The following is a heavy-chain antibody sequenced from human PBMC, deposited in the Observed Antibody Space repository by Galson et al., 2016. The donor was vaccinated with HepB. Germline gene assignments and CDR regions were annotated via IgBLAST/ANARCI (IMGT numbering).Heavy chain of an antibody. CDR2: LSANSGAT. CDR1: GDTFTGYY. J-gene: IGHJ3*02. CDR3: ATSTGYRSGWGAFDI. D-gene: IGHD6-25*01. Sequence: SVKVSCKASGDTFTGYYIHWVRQAPGQGLAWMAWLSANSGATNYAQKFQGWVTMTRDTSISTAYMELTSLTSDATAIYYCATSTGYRSGWGAFDIWGLGTMVTVSS. V-gene: IGHV1-2*04.